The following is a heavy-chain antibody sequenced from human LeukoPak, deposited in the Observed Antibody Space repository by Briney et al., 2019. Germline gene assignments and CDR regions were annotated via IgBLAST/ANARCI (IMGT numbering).Heavy chain of an antibody. CDR1: GGSISSGGYY. V-gene: IGHV4-30-2*01. CDR2: IYHSGST. D-gene: IGHD3-3*01. J-gene: IGHJ4*02. CDR3: ARGYYDFWSGYQTTFDY. Sequence: TLSLTCTVSGGSISSGGYYWSWIWQPPGKGLEWIGYIYHSGSTYYNPSLKSRVTISVDRSKNQFSLKLSSVTAADTAVYYCARGYYDFWSGYQTTFDYWGQGTLVTVSS.